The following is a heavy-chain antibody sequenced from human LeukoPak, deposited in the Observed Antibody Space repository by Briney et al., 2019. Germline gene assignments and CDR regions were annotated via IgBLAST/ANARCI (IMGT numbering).Heavy chain of an antibody. V-gene: IGHV1-18*01. CDR1: GYSSTNYG. CDR3: ARDVGITVADSFDP. J-gene: IGHJ5*02. CDR2: IHIYRGNT. Sequence: ASVKVSCKASGYSSTNYGISWVRQAPGQGLEWMGWIHIYRGNTNYAQKFQGRVTMTTDTSTSTVYMEVRGLRPDDTAMYYCARDVGITVADSFDPWGQGTLVTVSS. D-gene: IGHD6-13*01.